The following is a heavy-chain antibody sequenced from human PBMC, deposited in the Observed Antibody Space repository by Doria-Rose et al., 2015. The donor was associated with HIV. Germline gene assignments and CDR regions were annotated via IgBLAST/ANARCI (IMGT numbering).Heavy chain of an antibody. Sequence: QVTLKESGPVLVKPTETPTLTCTVSGVSLSSPGMGVSWIRQPPGKALEWLANIFSGDERSYKTSLKSGLTISRGTSKSQVVLTMTDMDPVDTATYYCARIKSSRWYHKYYFDFWGQGTLVIVSA. J-gene: IGHJ4*02. CDR2: IFSGDER. CDR1: GVSLSSPGMG. D-gene: IGHD6-13*01. V-gene: IGHV2-26*01. CDR3: ARIKSSRWYHKYYFDF.